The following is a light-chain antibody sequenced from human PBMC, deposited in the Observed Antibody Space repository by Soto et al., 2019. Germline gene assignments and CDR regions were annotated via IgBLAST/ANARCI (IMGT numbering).Light chain of an antibody. J-gene: IGLJ1*01. Sequence: QSVLTQPASVSGSPGQSITISYTGTSSDVGGYNYVSWYQQHPGKAPKLMIYDVSNRPSGVSNRFSGSKSGITASLTISGLQTDDEADYYCSSYASSNTYVFGTGTKVTVL. CDR3: SSYASSNTYV. CDR2: DVS. V-gene: IGLV2-14*03. CDR1: SSDVGGYNY.